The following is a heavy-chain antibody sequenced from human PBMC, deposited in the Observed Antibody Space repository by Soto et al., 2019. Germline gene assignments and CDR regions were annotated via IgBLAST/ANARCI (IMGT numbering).Heavy chain of an antibody. CDR1: GGTFSSYA. J-gene: IGHJ6*02. V-gene: IGHV1-69*12. CDR3: ARAPRYSGSYYYDYGMDV. CDR2: IIPIFGTA. Sequence: QVQLVQSGAEVKKPGSSVKVSCKASGGTFSSYAISWVRQAPGQGLEWMGGIIPIFGTANYAQKFQGRVTMPADESTSTAYMELSSLRSEDTAVYYCARAPRYSGSYYYDYGMDVWGQGTTVTVSS. D-gene: IGHD1-26*01.